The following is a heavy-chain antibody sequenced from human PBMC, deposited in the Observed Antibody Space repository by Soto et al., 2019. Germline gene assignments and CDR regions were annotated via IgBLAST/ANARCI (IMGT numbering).Heavy chain of an antibody. CDR2: IIPIFGTA. V-gene: IGHV1-69*01. D-gene: IGHD3-22*01. J-gene: IGHJ4*02. CDR1: GCTFSSYA. Sequence: QVQLVQSGAEVKKPGSSVKVSCKASGCTFSSYAIDWVRQAPGQGLEWMGGIIPIFGTANYAQKFQGRITITADESTSTAYMELRSLRSEDTAVYYCARGAHSDSRGYYYFYWGQGTLVTVSS. CDR3: ARGAHSDSRGYYYFY.